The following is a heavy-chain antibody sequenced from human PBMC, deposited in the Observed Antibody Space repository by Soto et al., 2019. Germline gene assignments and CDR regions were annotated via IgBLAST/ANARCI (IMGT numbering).Heavy chain of an antibody. D-gene: IGHD3-10*01. V-gene: IGHV3-74*01. Sequence: EVQLVESGGGLVQSGGSLRLSCAASGFTFSSYWMPWVRQAPGKGLVWVSRIKGDGISTNYADSVKGRFTISRDNAKDTVFLQMNGLSAEDTAVYYCARGAMGNYYNDYWGQGTLVTVSS. CDR3: ARGAMGNYYNDY. CDR2: IKGDGIST. CDR1: GFTFSSYW. J-gene: IGHJ4*02.